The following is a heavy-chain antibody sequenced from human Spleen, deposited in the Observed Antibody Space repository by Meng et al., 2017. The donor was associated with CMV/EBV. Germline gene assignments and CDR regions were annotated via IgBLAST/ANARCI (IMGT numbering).Heavy chain of an antibody. V-gene: IGHV4-34*01. CDR3: ARVRRHAVAYYFDY. Sequence: GSLRLSCAVYGGSFSGYYWSWIRQPPGKELEWIGEINHSGSTNYNPSLKSRVTISVDTSKNQFSLKLSSVTAADTAVYYCARVRRHAVAYYFDYWGQGTLVTVSS. J-gene: IGHJ4*02. D-gene: IGHD4-23*01. CDR2: INHSGST. CDR1: GGSFSGYY.